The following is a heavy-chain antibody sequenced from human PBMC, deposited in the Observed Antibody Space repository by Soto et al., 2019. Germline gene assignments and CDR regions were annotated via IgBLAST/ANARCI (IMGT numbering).Heavy chain of an antibody. V-gene: IGHV1-69*06. Sequence: QVQLVQSGADVKKPGSSVRVSCKASGGTFSTYAINWVRQAAGHGLEWMGVILPTFHKTHYAQNYQSRDQIITDKSTRTSYMEPVSVRSEDTAVYYCARDGVQFLYKNYVDTRGQGTLVTVSP. D-gene: IGHD3-3*01. CDR3: ARDGVQFLYKNYVDT. J-gene: IGHJ5*02. CDR1: GGTFSTYA. CDR2: ILPTFHKT.